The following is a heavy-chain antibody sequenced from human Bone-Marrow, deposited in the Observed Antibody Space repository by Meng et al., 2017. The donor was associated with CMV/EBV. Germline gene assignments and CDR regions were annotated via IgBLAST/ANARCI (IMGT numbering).Heavy chain of an antibody. V-gene: IGHV4-34*01. CDR1: SGSFSGYY. D-gene: IGHD2-15*01. J-gene: IGHJ4*02. CDR3: ARDFRLLPVH. CDR2: VNDSGST. Sequence: SETLSLTCAVYSGSFSGYYWSWIRQPPGEGLEWIGDVNDSGSTNYNPSLKSRVTISVDTSKNQFALKVNSVTAADTARYYCARDFRLLPVHWGQGMLVTVSS.